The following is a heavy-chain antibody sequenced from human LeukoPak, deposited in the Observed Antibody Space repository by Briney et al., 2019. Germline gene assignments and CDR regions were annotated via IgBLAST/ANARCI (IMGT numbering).Heavy chain of an antibody. CDR2: KSKTDGGTT. D-gene: IGHD2-15*01. CDR1: GCTFSNAW. CDR3: TTGGVVVVVAATLADY. V-gene: IGHV3-15*01. J-gene: IGHJ4*02. Sequence: GGSLRLSCAASGCTFSNAWMSWVRQAPGKGLEWVGRKSKTDGGTTDYAAPVKGRFTSSRDNSKNTLYLQMNRLKTEDTAVYYCTTGGVVVVVAATLADYWGQGTLVTVSS.